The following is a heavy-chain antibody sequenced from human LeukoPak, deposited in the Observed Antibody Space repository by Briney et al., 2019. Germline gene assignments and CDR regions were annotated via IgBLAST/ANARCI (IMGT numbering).Heavy chain of an antibody. J-gene: IGHJ4*02. Sequence: VASVKVSCKASGYTFTGYYIHWVRQAPGQGLEWMGWINPNNGGTNYAQKFQGRVTMTRDTSISTAYMELNRLTSDDTAVYYCARDKYTGYETFDYWGQGTPATVSS. CDR3: ARDKYTGYETFDY. CDR1: GYTFTGYY. CDR2: INPNNGGT. D-gene: IGHD5-12*01. V-gene: IGHV1-2*02.